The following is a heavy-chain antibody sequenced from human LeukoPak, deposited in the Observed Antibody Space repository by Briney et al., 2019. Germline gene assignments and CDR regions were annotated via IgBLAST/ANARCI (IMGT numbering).Heavy chain of an antibody. CDR2: ISGSGGST. CDR1: GFTFSSYG. Sequence: GGTLRLSCAASGFTFSSYGMSWVRQAPGKGLEWVSAISGSGGSTYYADSVKGRFTISRDNSKNTLYLQMNSLRAEDTAVYYCTSLYSSGWPSSNFDYWGQGTLVTVSS. J-gene: IGHJ4*02. V-gene: IGHV3-23*01. CDR3: TSLYSSGWPSSNFDY. D-gene: IGHD6-19*01.